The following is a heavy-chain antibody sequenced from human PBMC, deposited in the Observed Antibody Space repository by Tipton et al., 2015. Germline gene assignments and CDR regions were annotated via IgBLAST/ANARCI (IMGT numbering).Heavy chain of an antibody. D-gene: IGHD5-24*01. CDR3: AKELKRRDGYTLGFDY. V-gene: IGHV3-74*01. CDR1: GFTFSNSW. CDR2: IRSDGSSA. Sequence: SLRLSCAASGFTFSNSWMHWVRQAPGKGLVWVSRIRSDGSSANYADSVKGRFTISRDNSKSTLYLQMSSLRAEDTAVYYCAKELKRRDGYTLGFDYWGQGALVTVSS. J-gene: IGHJ4*02.